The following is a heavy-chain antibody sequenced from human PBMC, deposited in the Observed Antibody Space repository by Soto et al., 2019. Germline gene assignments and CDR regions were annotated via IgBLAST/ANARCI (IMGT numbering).Heavy chain of an antibody. CDR2: ISSSSTI. J-gene: IGHJ4*02. CDR1: GFTFSSYS. V-gene: IGHV3-48*02. D-gene: IGHD3-22*01. CDR3: ARDLVNYYDSSGQKNFDY. Sequence: GGSLRLSCAASGFTFSSYSMNWVRQAPGKGLEWVSYISSSSTIYYADSVKGRFTISRDNAKNSLYLQMNSLRDEDTAVYYCARDLVNYYDSSGQKNFDYWGQGTLVTVS.